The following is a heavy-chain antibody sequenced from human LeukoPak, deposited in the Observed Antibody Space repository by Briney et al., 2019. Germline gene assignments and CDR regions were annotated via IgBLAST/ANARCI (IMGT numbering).Heavy chain of an antibody. D-gene: IGHD6-19*01. CDR2: IIPIFGTA. V-gene: IGHV1-69*13. CDR3: ARLDFEQWLLRP. J-gene: IGHJ5*02. Sequence: SVKVSCKASGGTFSSYAISWVRQAPGQGLEWMGGIIPIFGTANYAQKFQGRVTITADESTSTAYMELSSLRSDDTAVYYCARLDFEQWLLRPWGQGTLVTVSS. CDR1: GGTFSSYA.